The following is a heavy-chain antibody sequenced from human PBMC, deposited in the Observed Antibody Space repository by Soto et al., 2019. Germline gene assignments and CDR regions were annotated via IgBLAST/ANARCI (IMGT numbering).Heavy chain of an antibody. CDR3: ARVGAEAGASIYYYYYGMDV. V-gene: IGHV4-61*01. CDR2: IYYSGST. Sequence: PSETLSLTCAVSGGSVSSGSYYWSWIRQPPGKGLEWIGYIYYSGSTNYNPSLKSRVTISVDTSKNQFSLKLSSVTAADTAVYYCARVGAEAGASIYYYYYGMDVWGQGTTVTVSS. CDR1: GGSVSSGSYY. J-gene: IGHJ6*02. D-gene: IGHD6-19*01.